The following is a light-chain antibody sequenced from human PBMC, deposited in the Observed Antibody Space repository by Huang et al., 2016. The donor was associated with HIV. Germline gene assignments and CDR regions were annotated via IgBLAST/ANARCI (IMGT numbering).Light chain of an antibody. J-gene: IGKJ4*01. CDR2: DTA. CDR3: QQRSNWPPLT. V-gene: IGKV3-11*01. Sequence: EIVLTQSPATLSLSPGERATLSCRASQSVSSFLAWYQQKPGQAPRLLIYDTANRATGIPARCSGSGSGTDFNLTISSLEPEDFAVYFCQQRSNWPPLTFGGGTKVQIK. CDR1: QSVSSF.